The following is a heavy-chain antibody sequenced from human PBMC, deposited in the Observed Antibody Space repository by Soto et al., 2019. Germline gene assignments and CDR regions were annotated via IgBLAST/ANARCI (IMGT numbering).Heavy chain of an antibody. CDR1: GGSISSGDYY. D-gene: IGHD2-21*01. J-gene: IGHJ5*02. CDR3: ARGLLAFAP. CDR2: IYYSGST. V-gene: IGHV4-31*03. Sequence: QVQLQESGPGLVKPSQTLSLTCTVSGGSISSGDYYWSWIRQHPGKGLEWIANIYYSGSTYYNPSRSSRLTISVDTSNNQSSLTLRSVTAADTAVYYCARGLLAFAPWGQGTLVTVSS.